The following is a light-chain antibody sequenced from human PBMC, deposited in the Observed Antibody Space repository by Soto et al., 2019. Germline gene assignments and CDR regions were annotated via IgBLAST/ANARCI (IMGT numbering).Light chain of an antibody. J-gene: IGKJ1*01. CDR2: QAS. V-gene: IGKV1-5*03. CDR3: QQYNSYSWT. Sequence: DIQMTQSPSTLSASVGDRVTITCRASQSISTWLAWYQQKPGQAPKLLIYQASSLEGGVPSRFSGSGSGTEFTLTSSSLQPDDFATYYCQQYNSYSWTFGQGTKVEIK. CDR1: QSISTW.